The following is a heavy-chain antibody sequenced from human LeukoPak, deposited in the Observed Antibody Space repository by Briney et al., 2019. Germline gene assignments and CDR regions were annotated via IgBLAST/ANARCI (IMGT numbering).Heavy chain of an antibody. V-gene: IGHV4-34*01. CDR2: INHSGST. CDR1: GGSFSGYY. Sequence: SETLSLTCAVYGGSFSGYYWSWIRQPPGKGLEWIGEINHSGSTNYNPSLKSRVTISVDTSKNQFSLKLSSVTAADTAVYYCAGSIAARAKASRGRKANWFDPWGQGTLVTVSS. J-gene: IGHJ5*02. CDR3: AGSIAARAKASRGRKANWFDP. D-gene: IGHD6-6*01.